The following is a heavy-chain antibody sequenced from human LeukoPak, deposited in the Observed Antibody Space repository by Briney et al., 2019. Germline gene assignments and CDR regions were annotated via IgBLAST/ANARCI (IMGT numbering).Heavy chain of an antibody. Sequence: ASVKVSCKASGYTFTSYDINWVRQATGQGLEWMGWMNPNSGNTGYAQKFQGRVTMTRDTSISTAYMELSSLRSEDTAVYYCAIMSYYDSSGDNWFDPWGQGTLVTVSS. CDR1: GYTFTSYD. CDR3: AIMSYYDSSGDNWFDP. D-gene: IGHD3-22*01. J-gene: IGHJ5*02. CDR2: MNPNSGNT. V-gene: IGHV1-8*01.